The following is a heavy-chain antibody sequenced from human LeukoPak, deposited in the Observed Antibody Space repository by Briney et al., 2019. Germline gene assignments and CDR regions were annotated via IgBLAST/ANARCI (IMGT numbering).Heavy chain of an antibody. V-gene: IGHV1-69*01. CDR2: IIPIFGTA. CDR1: GGTFSSYA. Sequence: SVKVSCTASGGTFSSYAISWVRQAPGQGLEWMGGIIPIFGTANYAQKFQGRVTITADESTSTAYMELSSLRSEDTAVYYCARGDSSGYYYFDYWGQGTLVTVSS. D-gene: IGHD3-22*01. CDR3: ARGDSSGYYYFDY. J-gene: IGHJ4*02.